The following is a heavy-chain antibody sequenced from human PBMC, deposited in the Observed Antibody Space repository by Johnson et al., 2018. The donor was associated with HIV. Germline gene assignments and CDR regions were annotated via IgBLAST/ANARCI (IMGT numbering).Heavy chain of an antibody. CDR1: GFTFSNYA. Sequence: QVLLVESGGGLVQPGGSLRLSCAASGFTFSNYAVHWVRQAPGKGLEWVAVMSSDGFNKYYADSVKGRFTISRDNSKNTLYLQMNSLRAEDTAVYYCAREWELLGSAFDIWGQGTMVTVSS. CDR2: MSSDGFNK. V-gene: IGHV3-30-3*01. CDR3: AREWELLGSAFDI. D-gene: IGHD1-26*01. J-gene: IGHJ3*02.